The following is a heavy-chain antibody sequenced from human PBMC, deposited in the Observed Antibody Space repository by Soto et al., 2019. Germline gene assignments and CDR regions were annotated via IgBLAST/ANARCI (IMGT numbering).Heavy chain of an antibody. J-gene: IGHJ4*02. V-gene: IGHV2-26*01. D-gene: IGHD1-26*01. Sequence: QVTLKESGPVLVKPTETLTLTCTVSGFSLSNARMGVSWIRQPQGKALEWLAHIFSNDEKSYSTSLKSRLTIYKDTSKSQVVLTMANMDPVDTATYYCARHGRGVGARPLDYWGQGTLVTVSS. CDR1: GFSLSNARMG. CDR3: ARHGRGVGARPLDY. CDR2: IFSNDEK.